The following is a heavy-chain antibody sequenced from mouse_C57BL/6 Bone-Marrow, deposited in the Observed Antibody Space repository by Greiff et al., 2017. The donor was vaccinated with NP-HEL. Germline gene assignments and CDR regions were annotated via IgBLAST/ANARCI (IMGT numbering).Heavy chain of an antibody. CDR3: VRGNYYGSSYPYWYFDV. J-gene: IGHJ1*03. V-gene: IGHV10-3*01. Sequence: EVHLVESGGGLVQPKGSLKLSCAASGFTFNTYAMHWVRQAPGKGLEWVARIRSKSSNYATYYADSVKDRFTISRDDSQSMLYLQMNNLKTEDTAMYYCVRGNYYGSSYPYWYFDVWGTGTTVTVSS. CDR1: GFTFNTYA. CDR2: IRSKSSNYAT. D-gene: IGHD1-1*01.